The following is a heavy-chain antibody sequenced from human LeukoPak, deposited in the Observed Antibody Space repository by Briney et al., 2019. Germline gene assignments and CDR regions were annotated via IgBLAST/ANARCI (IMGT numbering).Heavy chain of an antibody. CDR1: GFTFSNYA. J-gene: IGHJ4*02. D-gene: IGHD6-13*01. CDR3: ARKAAEINY. V-gene: IGHV3-23*01. Sequence: GGSLRLSCAASGFTFSNYAMSWVRQAPGKGLEWVSGISGTGGTTYYVDSVKGRFTISRDNSKNTLFLQMNSLRAEDTAVYYCARKAAEINYWGQGTLVTVSS. CDR2: ISGTGGTT.